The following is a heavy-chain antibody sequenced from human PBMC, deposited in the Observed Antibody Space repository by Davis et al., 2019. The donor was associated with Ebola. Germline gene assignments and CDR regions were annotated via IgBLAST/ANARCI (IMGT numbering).Heavy chain of an antibody. D-gene: IGHD3-9*01. V-gene: IGHV1-58*01. CDR3: ARGSRLTGYYGGFDY. CDR2: IVVGSGNT. Sequence: SVKVSCKASGFTFTSSAVQWVRQARGQRLEWIGWIVVGSGNTNYAQKLQERVTITRDMSTSTAYMELSSLRSEDTAVYYCARGSRLTGYYGGFDYWGQGTLVTVSS. J-gene: IGHJ4*02. CDR1: GFTFTSSA.